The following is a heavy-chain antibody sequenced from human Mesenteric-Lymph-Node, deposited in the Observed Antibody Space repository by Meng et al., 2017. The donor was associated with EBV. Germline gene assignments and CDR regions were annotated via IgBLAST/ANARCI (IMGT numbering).Heavy chain of an antibody. Sequence: QVQIVQSGVEVNKPGSSVKGSCKTAGYTFTSYVIHWVRQAPGQRLEWMGWINADKANTKDSQKFQGRVTITRDTSANTAYMELSSLGSEDTAVYYCAIEHTSTWYQGSFDYWGQGTLVTVSS. D-gene: IGHD6-13*01. V-gene: IGHV1-3*01. CDR1: GYTFTSYV. CDR2: INADKANT. CDR3: AIEHTSTWYQGSFDY. J-gene: IGHJ4*02.